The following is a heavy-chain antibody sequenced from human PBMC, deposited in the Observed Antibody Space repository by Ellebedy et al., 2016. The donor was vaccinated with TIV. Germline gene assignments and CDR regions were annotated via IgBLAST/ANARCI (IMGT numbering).Heavy chain of an antibody. Sequence: GESLKISCAASGFTVSGDYMSWVRQAPGKGLEWVSIMDAGGNTHYPDPVKGRFTVSRDNSKNTLYLQMNSLRAEDTDVYYCAGGTYWGQGTLVTVSS. CDR1: GFTVSGDY. J-gene: IGHJ4*02. V-gene: IGHV3-53*01. CDR2: MDAGGNT. CDR3: AGGTY.